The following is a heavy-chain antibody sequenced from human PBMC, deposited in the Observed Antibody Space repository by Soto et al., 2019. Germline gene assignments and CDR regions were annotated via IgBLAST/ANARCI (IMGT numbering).Heavy chain of an antibody. CDR2: ISAYNGNT. J-gene: IGHJ6*02. CDR3: AREDPRPSTAAATYYYYGMDV. CDR1: VYIFTSYG. D-gene: IGHD2-15*01. Sequence: ASVKVSCKASVYIFTSYGISWVRQAPGQGLEWMGWISAYNGNTNYAQKLQGRVTMTTDTSTSTAYMELRSLRSDDTAVYYCAREDPRPSTAAATYYYYGMDVWGQGTTVTVSS. V-gene: IGHV1-18*01.